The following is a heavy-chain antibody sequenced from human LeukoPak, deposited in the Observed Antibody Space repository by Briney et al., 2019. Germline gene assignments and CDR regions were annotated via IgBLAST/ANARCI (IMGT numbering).Heavy chain of an antibody. CDR1: GFTFTRYW. CDR2: IKQDESEK. J-gene: IGHJ4*02. D-gene: IGHD2-2*01. Sequence: GGSLRLSCAASGFTFTRYWMSWVRQAPGKGMEWVANIKQDESEKYYVDSVKGRFTISRDNAKNSLFLQMNSLRAEDTAVYYCVRPYCSNTNCYHFDYWGQGTLVTVSS. V-gene: IGHV3-7*01. CDR3: VRPYCSNTNCYHFDY.